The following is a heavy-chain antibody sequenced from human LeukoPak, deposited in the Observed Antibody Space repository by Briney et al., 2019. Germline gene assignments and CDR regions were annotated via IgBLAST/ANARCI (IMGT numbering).Heavy chain of an antibody. J-gene: IGHJ4*02. CDR2: INWNGGST. CDR3: ARDKDEGSQLWLRPRSKSHGVFDY. CDR1: GFTFDDYG. V-gene: IGHV3-20*04. Sequence: GGSLRLSCAASGFTFDDYGMSWVRQAPGKGLEWVSGINWNGGSTGYADSVKGRFTISRDNAKNSLYLQMNSLRAEDTAVYYCARDKDEGSQLWLRPRSKSHGVFDYWGQGTLVTVSS. D-gene: IGHD5-18*01.